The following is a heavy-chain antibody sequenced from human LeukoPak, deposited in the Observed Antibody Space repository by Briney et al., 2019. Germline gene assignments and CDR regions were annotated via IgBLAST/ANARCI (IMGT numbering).Heavy chain of an antibody. V-gene: IGHV4-4*02. J-gene: IGHJ4*02. CDR1: GGSISSSNW. CDR2: IYYGGST. CDR3: ARDEETVGLDY. D-gene: IGHD1-26*01. Sequence: PSETLSLTCAVSGGSISSSNWWSWVRQPPGKGLEWIGYIYYGGSTNYNPSLKSRVTISVDTSKNQFSLKLSSVTAADTAVYYCARDEETVGLDYWGQGTLVTVSS.